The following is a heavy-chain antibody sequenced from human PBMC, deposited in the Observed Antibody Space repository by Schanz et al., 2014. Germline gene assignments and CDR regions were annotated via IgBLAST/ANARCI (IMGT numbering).Heavy chain of an antibody. D-gene: IGHD3-10*01. V-gene: IGHV3-30*03. Sequence: VQLLESGGGLVQPGGSLRLSCAASGFTLSNSDMHWVRQAPGKGLEWVAAMLYDGSIKYYGDSVKGRFTISRDNSKNTLYLQMNSLRAEDTAVYYCARDFDDRRGYGSGYCLGDCMDVLGQGTTVTVSS. CDR3: ARDFDDRRGYGSGYCLGDCMDV. CDR2: MLYDGSIK. CDR1: GFTLSNSD. J-gene: IGHJ6*02.